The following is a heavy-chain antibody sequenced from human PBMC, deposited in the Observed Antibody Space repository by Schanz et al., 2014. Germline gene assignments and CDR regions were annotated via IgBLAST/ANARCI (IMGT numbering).Heavy chain of an antibody. D-gene: IGHD3-10*01. CDR1: GFTFSSYT. CDR3: AKDQGSYGSGSYSYFDY. Sequence: EVQLLESGGGLAQPGGSLRLSCAASGFTFSSYTMNWVRQAPGKGLEWVSAISGSGSSTYYADSVKGRFTISRDNSKNTLYLQMNSLRAEDTAVYYCAKDQGSYGSGSYSYFDYWGQGTLATVSS. CDR2: ISGSGSST. J-gene: IGHJ4*02. V-gene: IGHV3-23*01.